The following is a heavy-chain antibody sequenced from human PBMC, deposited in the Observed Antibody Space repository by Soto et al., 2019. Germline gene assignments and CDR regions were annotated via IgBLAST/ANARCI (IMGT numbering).Heavy chain of an antibody. CDR3: ARVFRGNYYGSGTGWFDP. V-gene: IGHV4-59*01. CDR1: GGSISSYY. CDR2: IYYSGST. D-gene: IGHD3-10*01. Sequence: SETLSLTCTVSGGSISSYYWSWIRQPPGKGLEWIGYIYYSGSTNYNPSLKSRVTISVDTSKNQFSLKLSSVTAADTAVYYCARVFRGNYYGSGTGWFDPWGQGTLVTVSS. J-gene: IGHJ5*02.